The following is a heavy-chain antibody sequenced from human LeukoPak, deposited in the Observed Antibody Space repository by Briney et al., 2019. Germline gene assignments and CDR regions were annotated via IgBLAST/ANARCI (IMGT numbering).Heavy chain of an antibody. CDR3: ARERELRPPSFDY. CDR2: INPSGGGT. Sequence: ASVKVSCKASGYTFTNHYIHWVRQAPGQGLEWMGIINPSGGGTTYAQKFQGRVTMTRDTSTSTVYMDLSSLRSDDTAVYYCARERELRPPSFDYWGQGTLVTVSS. V-gene: IGHV1-46*01. J-gene: IGHJ4*02. D-gene: IGHD1-26*01. CDR1: GYTFTNHY.